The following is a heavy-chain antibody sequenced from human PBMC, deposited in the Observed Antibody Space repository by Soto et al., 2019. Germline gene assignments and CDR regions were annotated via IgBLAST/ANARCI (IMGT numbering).Heavy chain of an antibody. J-gene: IGHJ4*02. V-gene: IGHV1-69*13. D-gene: IGHD3-10*01. CDR2: IIPLFGTP. CDR3: ARDRDDYGSGNYYNRIDF. CDR1: GGIFSTYA. Sequence: SVKVSCKASGGIFSTYAISWLRQAPGQGIEWMGGIIPLFGTPNYAQRFQGRVTITADESTSTAYMDLSRLRSEDTAVYYCARDRDDYGSGNYYNRIDFWGQGTLVTVSS.